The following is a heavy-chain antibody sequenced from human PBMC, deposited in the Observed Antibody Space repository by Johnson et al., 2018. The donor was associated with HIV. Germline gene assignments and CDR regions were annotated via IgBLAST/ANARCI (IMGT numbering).Heavy chain of an antibody. Sequence: VHLVESGGGVVQPGGSLRLSCAASGFTFTSYAMSWVRQAPGKGLEWVSAISGSGGSTYYADSVKGRFTISRDNSKNTLYLQMNSLRAGDTAVYYCVAATGANGLDIWGQGTKVTVSS. CDR3: VAATGANGLDI. V-gene: IGHV3-23*04. CDR1: GFTFTSYA. D-gene: IGHD1-26*01. CDR2: ISGSGGST. J-gene: IGHJ3*02.